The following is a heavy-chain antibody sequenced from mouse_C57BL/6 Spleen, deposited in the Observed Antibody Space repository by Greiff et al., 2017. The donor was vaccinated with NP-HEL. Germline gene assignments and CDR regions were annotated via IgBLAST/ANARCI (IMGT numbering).Heavy chain of an antibody. CDR3: ARRRDY. J-gene: IGHJ2*01. CDR1: GYAFTNYL. CDR2: INPGSGGT. Sequence: QVQLQQSGAELVRPGTSVKVSCKASGYAFTNYLIEWVKQRPGQGLEWIGVINPGSGGTNYNEKFKGKATLTADKSSSTAHMQLSSLTSEDSAVYFCARRRDYWGQGTALTVSS. V-gene: IGHV1-54*01.